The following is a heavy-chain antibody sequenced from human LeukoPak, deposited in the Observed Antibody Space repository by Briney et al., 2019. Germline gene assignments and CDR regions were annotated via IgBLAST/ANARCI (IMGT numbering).Heavy chain of an antibody. V-gene: IGHV3-30-3*01. CDR2: ISYDGSNK. Sequence: GGSLRLSCAASGFTFSSYAMHWVRQAPGKGLEWVAVISYDGSNKYYADSVKGRFTISRDNSKNTLYLQMNSLRAEDTAVYYCARGNDYGDYVLGLWGQGTLVTVSS. CDR1: GFTFSSYA. J-gene: IGHJ4*02. CDR3: ARGNDYGDYVLGL. D-gene: IGHD4-17*01.